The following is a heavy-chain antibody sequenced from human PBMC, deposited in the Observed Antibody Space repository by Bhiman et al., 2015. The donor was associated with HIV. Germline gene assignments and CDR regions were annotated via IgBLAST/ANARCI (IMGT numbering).Heavy chain of an antibody. D-gene: IGHD4-17*01. V-gene: IGHV3-21*04. CDR3: ARDIRDDYGYYYYMDV. J-gene: IGHJ6*03. CDR1: GFSFSSHS. Sequence: EVQLVESGGGLVKPGGSLRLSCATSGFSFSSHSMNWVRQAPGKGLEWVSSISSSSSYIYYADSVKGRFTISRDNAKNSLYLQMNSLRAEDTALYYCARDIRDDYGYYYYMDVWGKGTTVTVSS. CDR2: ISSSSSYI.